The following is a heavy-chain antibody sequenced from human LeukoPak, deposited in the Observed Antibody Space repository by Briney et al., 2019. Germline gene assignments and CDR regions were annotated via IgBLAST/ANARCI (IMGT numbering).Heavy chain of an antibody. Sequence: GGSLRLSCAASGFTFSSHWMHWVRQAPGKGLVWVSRITPDGSSTSYADSVKGRFTISRDNAKNTLNLQMNSLRAEDTAVYYCARVGSSPLDYWGQGILVTVSS. V-gene: IGHV3-74*01. D-gene: IGHD3-10*01. CDR1: GFTFSSHW. CDR3: ARVGSSPLDY. J-gene: IGHJ4*01. CDR2: ITPDGSST.